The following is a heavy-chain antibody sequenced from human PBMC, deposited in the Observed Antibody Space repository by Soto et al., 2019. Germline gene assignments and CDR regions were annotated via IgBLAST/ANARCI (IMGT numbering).Heavy chain of an antibody. D-gene: IGHD6-19*01. CDR3: ARDRQQWLVRGLFDY. Sequence: PGGSMRVWWGAAGFTCGSYGVRRVRQDPGKGLEWVAVIWYDGSNKYYADSVKGRFTISRDNSKNTLYLQMNSLRAEDTAVYYCARDRQQWLVRGLFDYWGQGTLVTVSS. CDR2: IWYDGSNK. CDR1: GFTCGSYG. J-gene: IGHJ4*02. V-gene: IGHV3-33*01.